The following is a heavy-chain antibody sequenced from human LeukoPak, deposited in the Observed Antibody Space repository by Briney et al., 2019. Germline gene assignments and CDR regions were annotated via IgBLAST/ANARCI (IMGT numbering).Heavy chain of an antibody. CDR3: VTPKMIGGYYYYYMDV. CDR1: GVTFSTYS. J-gene: IGHJ6*03. CDR2: ISGSSSYI. D-gene: IGHD3-10*02. Sequence: GGSLRLSCAASGVTFSTYSMNWVRQVPGKGLEWVSSISGSSSYIYYADSVKGRFTISRDNAKNSLYLQMNSLRAEDTAVYYCVTPKMIGGYYYYYMDVWGKGTTVTVSS. V-gene: IGHV3-21*01.